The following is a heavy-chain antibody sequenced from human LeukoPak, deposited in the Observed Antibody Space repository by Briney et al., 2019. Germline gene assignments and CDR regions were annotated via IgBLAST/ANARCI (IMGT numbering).Heavy chain of an antibody. Sequence: GGSVRLSCAASGFTFSDYYMSWIHQAPGKGLEWVSYISSSGSTIYYADSVKGRFTISRDNAKNSLYLQMNSLRAEDTAVYYCARDGYNEDNFDYWGQGTLVTVSS. V-gene: IGHV3-11*04. D-gene: IGHD5-24*01. CDR3: ARDGYNEDNFDY. CDR2: ISSSGSTI. CDR1: GFTFSDYY. J-gene: IGHJ4*02.